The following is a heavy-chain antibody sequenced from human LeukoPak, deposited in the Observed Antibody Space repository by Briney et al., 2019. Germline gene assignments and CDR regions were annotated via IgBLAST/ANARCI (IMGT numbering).Heavy chain of an antibody. CDR3: ATDGIPGATTTLDY. Sequence: ASVKVSCKASGYTFTSYYMHWVRQAPGQGLEWMGIINPGGGSTIYAPKFQARVTMTQDTYEDTAYMELSSLRSEDTAVYYCATDGIPGATTTLDYRGQGTLVTVSS. J-gene: IGHJ4*02. CDR1: GYTFTSYY. D-gene: IGHD1-26*01. CDR2: INPGGGST. V-gene: IGHV1-46*01.